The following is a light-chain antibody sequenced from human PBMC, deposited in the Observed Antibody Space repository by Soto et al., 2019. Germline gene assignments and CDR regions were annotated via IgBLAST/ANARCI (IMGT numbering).Light chain of an antibody. Sequence: DIQMTQFPSSLSASVGDRVTITCQASQDISNYLNWYQQKPGKAPKLLIYDASNLETGVPSRFSGSGSGTDFTFTISSLQPEDIATYYCLQYDNLPYTFGQGTKLEIK. CDR2: DAS. CDR1: QDISNY. J-gene: IGKJ2*01. CDR3: LQYDNLPYT. V-gene: IGKV1-33*01.